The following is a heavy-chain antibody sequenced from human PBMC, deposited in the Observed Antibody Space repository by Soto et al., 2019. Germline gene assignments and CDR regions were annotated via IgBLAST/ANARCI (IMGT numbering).Heavy chain of an antibody. CDR3: VRGGGVDVVTPTRIVFDY. CDR2: INPRNGDT. Sequence: QVQLVQSGAEVKKPGASVKVSCKVSGYTFTGNYMHWMRQAPGQGPEWMGWINPRNGDTDYAQKFQGRGTITRDMSISTAYMDLSRLTSDDTAIYFCVRGGGVDVVTPTRIVFDYWGQGTLLTVSS. J-gene: IGHJ4*02. CDR1: GYTFTGNY. V-gene: IGHV1-2*02. D-gene: IGHD2-21*02.